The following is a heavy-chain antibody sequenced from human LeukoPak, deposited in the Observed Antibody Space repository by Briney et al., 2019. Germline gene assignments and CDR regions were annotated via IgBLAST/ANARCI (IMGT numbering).Heavy chain of an antibody. D-gene: IGHD5-18*01. J-gene: IGHJ3*02. CDR2: IYSGGST. CDR3: ARDLDTAMGGNAFDI. Sequence: GGSLRLSCAASGFTFSSYAMHWVRQAPGKGLEWVSVIYSGGSTYYADSVKGRFTISRDNSKNTLYLQMNSLRAEDTAVYYCARDLDTAMGGNAFDIWGQGTMVTVSS. V-gene: IGHV3-66*01. CDR1: GFTFSSYA.